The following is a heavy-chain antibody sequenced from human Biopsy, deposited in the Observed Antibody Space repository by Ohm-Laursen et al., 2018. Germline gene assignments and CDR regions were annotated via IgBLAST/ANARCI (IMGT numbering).Heavy chain of an antibody. Sequence: SLRLSCAASGFTFRTYSMHWVRLAPGKGLEWVAVISYDQITKHYADSVRGRFTISRDNSKNTLYLQVDSLRAEDTAVYYCAKDLSVYYYYGIDVWGQGTTVTVSS. V-gene: IGHV3-30*18. CDR1: GFTFRTYS. CDR2: ISYDQITK. D-gene: IGHD5/OR15-5a*01. J-gene: IGHJ6*02. CDR3: AKDLSVYYYYGIDV.